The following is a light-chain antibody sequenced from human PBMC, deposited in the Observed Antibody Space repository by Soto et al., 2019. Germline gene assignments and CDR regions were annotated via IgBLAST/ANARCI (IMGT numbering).Light chain of an antibody. Sequence: QSALTQPASVSGSPGQSITISCTGTSRDVGGYDYVSWYQQHPGKAPKLMIYDVTNRPSGVSNRFSGSKSGNTASLTISGRQAEDEADYCCSSYTSSSTLVFGTGTKLTVL. CDR3: SSYTSSSTLV. CDR2: DVT. CDR1: SRDVGGYDY. J-gene: IGLJ1*01. V-gene: IGLV2-14*03.